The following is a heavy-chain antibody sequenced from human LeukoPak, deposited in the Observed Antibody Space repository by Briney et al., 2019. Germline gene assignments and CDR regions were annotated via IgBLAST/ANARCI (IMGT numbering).Heavy chain of an antibody. CDR2: ISAYNGNT. CDR1: GYTFTSYG. V-gene: IGHV1-18*01. D-gene: IGHD3-3*01. Sequence: GASVTVFCKASGYTFTSYGISWVRQAPGQGLEWMGWISAYNGNTNYAQKLQGRVTMTTDTSTSTAYMELRSLRSDDTAVYYCARVVRSLRFTPAGYFDYWGQGTLVTVSS. CDR3: ARVVRSLRFTPAGYFDY. J-gene: IGHJ4*02.